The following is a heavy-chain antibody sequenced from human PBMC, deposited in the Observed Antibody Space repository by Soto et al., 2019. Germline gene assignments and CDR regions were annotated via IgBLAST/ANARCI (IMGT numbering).Heavy chain of an antibody. CDR3: ASSRRRYFDWYHTKNYYNGMDV. D-gene: IGHD3-9*01. Sequence: SETLSLTCTVSGGSISSYYWSWIRQPPGKGLEWIGYIYYSGSTNYNPSLKSRVTISVDTSKNQFSLKLSSVTAADTAVYYCASSRRRYFDWYHTKNYYNGMDVWGQGTTVTVSS. V-gene: IGHV4-59*01. J-gene: IGHJ6*02. CDR2: IYYSGST. CDR1: GGSISSYY.